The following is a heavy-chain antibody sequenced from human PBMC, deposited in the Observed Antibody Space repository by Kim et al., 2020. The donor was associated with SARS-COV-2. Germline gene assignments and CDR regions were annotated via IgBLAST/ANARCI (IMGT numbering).Heavy chain of an antibody. J-gene: IGHJ4*02. Sequence: GGSLRLSCEASGFTFGRYAMSWARQAPGKGLEWVSTISDGGVRTHYADSVKGRFTISRDNSKSTLCLHMNSLRDEDTAVYYCEASDYWGQGSLVTVSS. CDR1: GFTFGRYA. CDR2: ISDGGVRT. V-gene: IGHV3-23*01. CDR3: EASDY.